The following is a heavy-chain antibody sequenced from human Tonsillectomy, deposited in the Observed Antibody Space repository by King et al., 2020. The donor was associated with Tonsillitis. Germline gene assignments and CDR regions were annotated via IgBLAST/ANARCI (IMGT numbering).Heavy chain of an antibody. V-gene: IGHV3-23*04. CDR1: GFTFRSYA. Sequence: VQLVESGGGLVQPGGSLRLSCAASGFTFRSYAMSWVRQAPGGGLEWVSTIIGVDGSTYYADSVEDRFTISRDNSTNTLYLQMNSLRVEDTAVYYCAKGYDFWSGYYAFGIWGQGTMVTVSS. J-gene: IGHJ3*02. CDR3: AKGYDFWSGYYAFGI. D-gene: IGHD3-3*01. CDR2: IIGVDGST.